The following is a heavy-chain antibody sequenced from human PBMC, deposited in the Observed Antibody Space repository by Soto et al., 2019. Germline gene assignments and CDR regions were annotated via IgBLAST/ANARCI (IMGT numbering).Heavy chain of an antibody. Sequence: ASVKVSCKASGYSFSTYAISWVRQAPGQGLEWLGRISTYNGNTNYGHILQGRVALTTDTSTNTAFMELRSLGSDDTAVYYCARTIAVAGIGYYFDYWGQGTLVTVYS. CDR2: ISTYNGNT. CDR3: ARTIAVAGIGYYFDY. J-gene: IGHJ4*02. D-gene: IGHD6-19*01. CDR1: GYSFSTYA. V-gene: IGHV1-18*04.